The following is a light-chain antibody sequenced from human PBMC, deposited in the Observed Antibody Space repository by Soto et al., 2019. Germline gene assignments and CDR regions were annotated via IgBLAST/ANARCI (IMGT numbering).Light chain of an antibody. V-gene: IGKV3-15*01. CDR2: AAS. CDR1: QSVISN. CDR3: EQFGICPLT. J-gene: IGKJ4*01. Sequence: EMVITKCPVTVSQSLGERATXSCRASQSVISNLAWYQQKPGHAPRLLIYAASARATGMPARFSGSGSGTEFTLTIRSLRSGDFAVYYCEQFGICPLTFGRGTKVAIK.